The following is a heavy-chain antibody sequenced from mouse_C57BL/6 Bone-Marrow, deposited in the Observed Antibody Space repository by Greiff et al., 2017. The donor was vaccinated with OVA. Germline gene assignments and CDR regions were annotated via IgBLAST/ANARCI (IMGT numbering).Heavy chain of an antibody. V-gene: IGHV5-4*01. CDR1: GFTFSSYA. J-gene: IGHJ3*01. CDR3: ARDWDWFAY. CDR2: ISDGGSYT. D-gene: IGHD4-1*01. Sequence: EVKLQESGGGLVKPGGSLKLSCAASGFTFSSYAMSWVRQTPEKRLEWVATISDGGSYTYYPDNVKGRFTISRDNAKNNLYLQMSHLKSEDTAMYYCARDWDWFAYWGQGTLVTVSA.